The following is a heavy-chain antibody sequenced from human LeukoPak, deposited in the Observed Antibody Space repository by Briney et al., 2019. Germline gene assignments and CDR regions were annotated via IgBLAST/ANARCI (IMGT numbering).Heavy chain of an antibody. CDR3: AGQTLYYYDKADY. Sequence: SETLSLICTVSGGSISSGSYYWSWIRQPAGKGLEWIGRIYTSGGTNYNPSLKSRVTISVDTSKNQFSLKLSSVTAADTAVYYCAGQTLYYYDKADYWGQGTLVTVSS. V-gene: IGHV4-61*02. CDR2: IYTSGGT. J-gene: IGHJ4*02. CDR1: GGSISSGSYY. D-gene: IGHD3-22*01.